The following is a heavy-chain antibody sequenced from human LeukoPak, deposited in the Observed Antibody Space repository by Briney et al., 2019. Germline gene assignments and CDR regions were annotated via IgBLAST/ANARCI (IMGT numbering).Heavy chain of an antibody. CDR3: ARESWYRWFDP. CDR1: GGSISSYY. V-gene: IGHV4-59*01. CDR2: IYYSGST. Sequence: SETLSLTCTVSGGSISSYYWSWIRQPPGKGLEWIGYIYYSGSTNYNPSLKSRVTISVDTSKNQFSLRLSSVTAADTAVYYCARESWYRWFDPWGQGTLVTVSS. J-gene: IGHJ5*02. D-gene: IGHD6-13*01.